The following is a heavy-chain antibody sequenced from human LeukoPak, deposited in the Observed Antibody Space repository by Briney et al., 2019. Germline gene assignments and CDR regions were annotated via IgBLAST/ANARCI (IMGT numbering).Heavy chain of an antibody. CDR3: ARSAARYYYDSSGYYVY. V-gene: IGHV4-59*11. D-gene: IGHD3-22*01. J-gene: IGHJ4*02. Sequence: PSETLSLTCTVSGDSISSHYWSWIRRPPGKGLEWIGYMYYSGITNYNPSLKSRVTISADTSKNQFSLRLTSVSAADTAVYYCARSAARYYYDSSGYYVYWGQGTLVTVSS. CDR1: GDSISSHY. CDR2: MYYSGIT.